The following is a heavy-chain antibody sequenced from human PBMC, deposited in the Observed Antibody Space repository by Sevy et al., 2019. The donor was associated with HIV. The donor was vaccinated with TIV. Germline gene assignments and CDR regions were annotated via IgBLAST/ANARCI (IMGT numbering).Heavy chain of an antibody. CDR3: ARDRVDRAMAPPYYYYGMDV. V-gene: IGHV3-53*01. CDR2: IYSGGST. CDR1: GFTVSSNY. D-gene: IGHD5-18*01. Sequence: GGSLRLSCAASGFTVSSNYMSWVRQAPGKGLEWVSVIYSGGSTDYADSVKGRFTISRDNSKNTLYLQMNSLRAEDTAVYYAARDRVDRAMAPPYYYYGMDVWGQGTTVIVSS. J-gene: IGHJ6*02.